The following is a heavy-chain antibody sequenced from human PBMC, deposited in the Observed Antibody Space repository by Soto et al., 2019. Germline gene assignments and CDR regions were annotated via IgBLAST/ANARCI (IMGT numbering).Heavy chain of an antibody. J-gene: IGHJ5*02. CDR2: IYYSGST. CDR1: GGSISSSSYY. CDR3: ARLRVVGWYGFDP. Sequence: QLQLQESGPGLVKPSETLSLTCTVSGGSISSSSYYWGWIRQPPGKGLEWIGRIYYSGSTYYNPSLKSGVTIPADTTKNQSSLKLSSVTAADTAVYYCARLRVVGWYGFDPWGQGTLVTVSS. V-gene: IGHV4-39*01. D-gene: IGHD6-19*01.